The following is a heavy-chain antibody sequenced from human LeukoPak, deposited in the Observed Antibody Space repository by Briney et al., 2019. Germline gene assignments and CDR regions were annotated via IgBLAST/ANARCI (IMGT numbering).Heavy chain of an antibody. CDR2: ISSSSSYI. CDR3: ARSDCSTSSCSSRGGYYNYYMDV. CDR1: GFTFSSYS. Sequence: GGSLRLSCAASGFTFSSYSMNWVRQAPGKGLEWVSSISSSSSYIYYADSVKGRFTLSRDNAKSSLYLQMNSLTAEDTAVYYCARSDCSTSSCSSRGGYYNYYMDVWGKGSTVTVSS. J-gene: IGHJ6*03. D-gene: IGHD2-2*01. V-gene: IGHV3-21*01.